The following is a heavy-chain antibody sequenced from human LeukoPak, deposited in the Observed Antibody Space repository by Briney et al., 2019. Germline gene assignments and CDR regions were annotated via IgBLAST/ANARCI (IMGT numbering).Heavy chain of an antibody. CDR3: ATSRIQLWSFDY. D-gene: IGHD5-18*01. Sequence: AASVKVSCKASGGTFSSYAISWVRQAPGQGLEWMGGIIPIFGTANYAQKFQGRVTITTDESTSTAYMELSSLRSEDTAVYYCATSRIQLWSFDYWGQGTLVTVSS. CDR2: IIPIFGTA. J-gene: IGHJ4*02. CDR1: GGTFSSYA. V-gene: IGHV1-69*05.